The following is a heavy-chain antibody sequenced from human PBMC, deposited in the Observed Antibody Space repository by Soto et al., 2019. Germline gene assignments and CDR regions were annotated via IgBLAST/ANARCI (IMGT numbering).Heavy chain of an antibody. V-gene: IGHV3-48*02. CDR1: GFSFSGYS. Sequence: EVQLVESGGGVVQPGGSLRLSCAASGFSFSGYSMIWVRQAPGEGLEWVSYISSSGSTMYYADSVEGRFTMSRDNAKNSLYLQMNGLRDEDTAVYYCARVLRGSGSYYLDYWGQGTLVTVSS. CDR2: ISSSGSTM. CDR3: ARVLRGSGSYYLDY. J-gene: IGHJ4*02. D-gene: IGHD3-10*01.